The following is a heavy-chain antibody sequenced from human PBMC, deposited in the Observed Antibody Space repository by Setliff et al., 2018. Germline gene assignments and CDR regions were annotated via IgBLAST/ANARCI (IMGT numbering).Heavy chain of an antibody. CDR2: FIPILGAT. CDR3: ARELRSPYWHLDS. V-gene: IGHV1-69*13. Sequence: SVKVSCKSSGGTFSSSGITWVRQAPGQGLQWLGRFIPILGATNYAQNFQGRVTITADESTSTGYMELRSLRSGDTAVYYCARELRSPYWHLDSWGQGTLVTVSS. D-gene: IGHD3-16*01. CDR1: GGTFSSSG. J-gene: IGHJ5*01.